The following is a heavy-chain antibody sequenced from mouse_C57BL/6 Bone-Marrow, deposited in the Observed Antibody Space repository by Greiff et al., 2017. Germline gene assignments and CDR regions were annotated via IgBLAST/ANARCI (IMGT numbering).Heavy chain of an antibody. J-gene: IGHJ4*01. CDR2: INPNNGGT. V-gene: IGHV1-18*01. CDR3: ARSGSSGAMDY. Sequence: EVQLQQSGPELVKPGASVKIPCKASGYTFTDYNMDWVKQSHGKSLEWIGDINPNNGGTIYNQKFKGKATLTVDKYSSTAYLDLRSLTSEDTADYYCARSGSSGAMDYWGQGTSVTVSS. CDR1: GYTFTDYN. D-gene: IGHD1-1*01.